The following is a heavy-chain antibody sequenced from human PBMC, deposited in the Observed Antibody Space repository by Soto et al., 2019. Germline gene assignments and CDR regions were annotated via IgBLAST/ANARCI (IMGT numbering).Heavy chain of an antibody. CDR2: ISGSGGST. CDR1: GFTFSSYA. J-gene: IGHJ3*02. CDR3: AKVVGEDGGNPDAFDI. Sequence: GGSLSLSCAASGFTFSSYAMSWVRQAPGKGLEWVSAISGSGGSTYYADSVKGRFTISRDNSKNTLYLQMNSLRAEDTAVYYCAKVVGEDGGNPDAFDIWGQGTMVTVSS. V-gene: IGHV3-23*01. D-gene: IGHD2-15*01.